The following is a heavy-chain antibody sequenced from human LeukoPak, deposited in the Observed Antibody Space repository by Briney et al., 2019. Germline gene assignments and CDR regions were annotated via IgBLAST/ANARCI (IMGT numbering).Heavy chain of an antibody. D-gene: IGHD4-23*01. CDR1: GFTFSSYW. Sequence: GGSLRLSCAASGFTFSSYWMHWVRQAPGKGLVWVSGIISDGSSTDYAGSVKGRFTISRDNAKNTLYLQMNSLRAEDTAVYYRARDRWLDAWGQGTTVAVSS. CDR3: ARDRWLDA. V-gene: IGHV3-74*01. CDR2: IISDGSST. J-gene: IGHJ6*02.